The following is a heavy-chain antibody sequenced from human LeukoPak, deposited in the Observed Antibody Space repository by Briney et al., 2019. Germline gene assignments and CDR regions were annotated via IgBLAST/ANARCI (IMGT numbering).Heavy chain of an antibody. CDR1: GYTFTAYF. Sequence: ASVKVSCKASGYTFTAYFIHWVRQAPGQGLEWMGWINPNSGGTNYAQKFQGRVTMTRDTSISTAYMDLSRLRSDDTAVYYCARTIATYYDFWSAYPFGYWGQGTLVTVSS. CDR2: INPNSGGT. V-gene: IGHV1-2*02. J-gene: IGHJ4*02. CDR3: ARTIATYYDFWSAYPFGY. D-gene: IGHD3-3*01.